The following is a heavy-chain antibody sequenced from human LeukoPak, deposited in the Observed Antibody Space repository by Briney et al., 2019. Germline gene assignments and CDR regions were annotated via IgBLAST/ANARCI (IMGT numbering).Heavy chain of an antibody. CDR2: IYYSGST. CDR3: AREAYCGGDCYSGFDY. V-gene: IGHV4-61*01. CDR1: GSSLSSGYY. D-gene: IGHD2-21*02. J-gene: IGHJ4*02. Sequence: PSETLSLTCTVSGSSLSSGYYWGWIRQPPGKGLEWIGYIYYSGSTNYNPSLKSRVTISVDTSKNQFSLKLSSVTAADTAVYYCAREAYCGGDCYSGFDYWGQGTLVTVSS.